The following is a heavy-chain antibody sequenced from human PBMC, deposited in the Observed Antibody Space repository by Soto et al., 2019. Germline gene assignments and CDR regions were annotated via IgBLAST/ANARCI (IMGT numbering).Heavy chain of an antibody. J-gene: IGHJ4*02. D-gene: IGHD6-13*01. Sequence: QVQLVQSGAEVKKPGSSVKVSCKASGGTFSSYAISWVRQAPGQGLEWMGRIIPIFGTTNYAQRFQGRVTITADPSKNTAYLELSSLRSEDTAVYFWARGISSWPYFDYWGQGTLVTVSS. CDR3: ARGISSWPYFDY. CDR2: IIPIFGTT. V-gene: IGHV1-69*15. CDR1: GGTFSSYA.